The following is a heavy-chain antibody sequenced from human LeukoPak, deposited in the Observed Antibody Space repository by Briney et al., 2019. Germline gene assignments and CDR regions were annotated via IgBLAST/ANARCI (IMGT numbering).Heavy chain of an antibody. D-gene: IGHD2-21*02. CDR3: ARFVVVTAGDY. CDR1: GFTFSGYW. J-gene: IGHJ4*01. CDR2: LDSDGGST. Sequence: GGSLRLSCTASGFTFSGYWMHWLRQLPGKGLEWVSRLDSDGGSTNYAESVKGRFTISRHTAKNTLYLQMNSLRVEDTAVYYCARFVVVTAGDYWGQETLVTVSS. V-gene: IGHV3-74*01.